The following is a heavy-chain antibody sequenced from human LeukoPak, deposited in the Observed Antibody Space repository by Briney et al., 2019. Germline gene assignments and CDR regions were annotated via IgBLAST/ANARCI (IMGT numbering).Heavy chain of an antibody. V-gene: IGHV1-18*01. J-gene: IGHJ6*02. D-gene: IGHD6-19*01. Sequence: ASVKVSCKASGYTFTSYGISWVRQAPGQGLEWMGWISAYNGNTNYAQKLQGRVTMTTDTSTSTAYMELRSLRSDDTAVYYCARGGSSGWYVYYYYGMDVWGQGTTVTVSS. CDR3: ARGGSSGWYVYYYYGMDV. CDR2: ISAYNGNT. CDR1: GYTFTSYG.